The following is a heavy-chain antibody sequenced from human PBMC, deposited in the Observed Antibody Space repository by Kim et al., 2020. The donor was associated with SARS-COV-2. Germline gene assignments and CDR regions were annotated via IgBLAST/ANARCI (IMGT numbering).Heavy chain of an antibody. J-gene: IGHJ4*02. D-gene: IGHD5-12*01. Sequence: SETLSLTCTVSGGSISSSSYYWGWIRQPPGKGLEWIGSIYYSGSTYYNPSLKSRVTISVDTSKNQFSLKLSSVTAADTAVYYCAKYSGYGPFDYWGQGTPVAVSS. CDR3: AKYSGYGPFDY. V-gene: IGHV4-39*07. CDR1: GGSISSSSYY. CDR2: IYYSGST.